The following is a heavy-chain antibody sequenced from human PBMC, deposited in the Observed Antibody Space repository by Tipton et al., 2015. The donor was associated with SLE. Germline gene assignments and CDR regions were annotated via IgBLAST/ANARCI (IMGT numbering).Heavy chain of an antibody. V-gene: IGHV4-59*08. CDR3: ARGMLTWRGAIIGVDV. D-gene: IGHD2-8*01. Sequence: GLVKPSETLSLTCTVSGAPISSYYWTWIRQPPGKGLEWIGYMYYSGSTNYNPSLRNRVTMSADMSKSQISLKLSSVTAADTAVYYCARGMLTWRGAIIGVDVWGQGTSVNVSS. CDR1: GAPISSYY. J-gene: IGHJ6*02. CDR2: MYYSGST.